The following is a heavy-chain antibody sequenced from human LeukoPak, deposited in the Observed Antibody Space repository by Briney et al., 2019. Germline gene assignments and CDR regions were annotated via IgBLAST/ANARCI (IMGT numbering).Heavy chain of an antibody. J-gene: IGHJ6*02. CDR1: GYTFTSYD. V-gene: IGHV1-8*01. Sequence: GASAKVSCKASGYTFTSYDISWARQATGLRLEWMGWMNPNSGNTGYAQKFQGRVTMTRNTSISTAYMELSSLRSEDTAVYYCARYYYYGMDVWGQGTTVTVSS. CDR3: ARYYYYGMDV. CDR2: MNPNSGNT.